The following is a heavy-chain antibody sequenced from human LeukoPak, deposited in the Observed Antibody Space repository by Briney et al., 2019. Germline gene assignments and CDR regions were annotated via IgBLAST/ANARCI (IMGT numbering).Heavy chain of an antibody. J-gene: IGHJ5*02. CDR2: IYHSGST. CDR3: AMVRGVIITLFRSNWFDP. D-gene: IGHD3-10*01. CDR1: GGSISSSSYY. Sequence: SETLSLTCTASGGSISSSSYYWGWIRQPPGKGLEWIGNIYHSGSTYYNPSLKSRVTISVDTSKNQFSLKLSSVTAADTAVYYCAMVRGVIITLFRSNWFDPWGQGTLVTVSS. V-gene: IGHV4-39*07.